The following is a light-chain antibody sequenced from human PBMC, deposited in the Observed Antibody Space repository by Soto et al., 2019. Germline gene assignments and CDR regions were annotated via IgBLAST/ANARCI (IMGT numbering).Light chain of an antibody. CDR2: AAS. V-gene: IGKV1-9*01. Sequence: LLTQSPSSLSASVGDRVAITCRASHGISTYLAWYQQEPGKAPKLLIYAASTLQTGVPSRFSGSGSGTDFTLTSSSLQPEDFATYYCQQLGSYPITFGQGTRLEIK. CDR1: HGISTY. CDR3: QQLGSYPIT. J-gene: IGKJ5*01.